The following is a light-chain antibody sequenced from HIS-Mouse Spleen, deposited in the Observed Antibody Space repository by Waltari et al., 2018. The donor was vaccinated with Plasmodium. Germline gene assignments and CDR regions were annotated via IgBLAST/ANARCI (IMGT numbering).Light chain of an antibody. CDR3: SSYTSSSTLDV. J-gene: IGLJ1*01. CDR1: SSDVGGYNY. CDR2: EVS. V-gene: IGLV2-14*01. Sequence: QSALTQPASVSGSPGQSITISCPGTSSDVGGYNYVSWYQQHPGKAPKLMIYEVSNRPSGVSNRFSGSKSGNPASLTISGLQAEDEADYYCSSYTSSSTLDVFGTGTKVTVL.